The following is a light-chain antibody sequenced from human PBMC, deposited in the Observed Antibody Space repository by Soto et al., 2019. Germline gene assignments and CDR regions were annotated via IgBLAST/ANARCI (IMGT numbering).Light chain of an antibody. CDR3: QSADSSGAYVV. J-gene: IGLJ2*01. V-gene: IGLV3-25*03. Sequence: SYELTQPPSVSVSPGQTARITCSGDALPKQYAYWYQQKPGQAPVLVIYKDVERPSGIPERFSGSISGTTVTLTISGVQAEDEADYHCQSADSSGAYVVFGGGTKLTVL. CDR1: ALPKQY. CDR2: KDV.